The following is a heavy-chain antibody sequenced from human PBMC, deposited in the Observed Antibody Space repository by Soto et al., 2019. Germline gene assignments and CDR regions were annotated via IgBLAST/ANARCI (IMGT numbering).Heavy chain of an antibody. CDR3: ARRPYDFEDAFDI. J-gene: IGHJ3*02. CDR1: GGSISSGGYY. D-gene: IGHD3-3*01. V-gene: IGHV4-31*03. Sequence: QVQLQESGPGLVKPSQTLSLTCTVSGGSISSGGYYWSWIRQHPGKGLEWIGYIYYSGSTYYNPSLKSRVTISLDTSKNRFSLKLSSVTAADTDVSYCARRPYDFEDAFDIWGQGTMVTVSS. CDR2: IYYSGST.